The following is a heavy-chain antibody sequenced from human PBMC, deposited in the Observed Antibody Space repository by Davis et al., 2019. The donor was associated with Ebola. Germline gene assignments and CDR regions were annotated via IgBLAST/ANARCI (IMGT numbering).Heavy chain of an antibody. V-gene: IGHV4-30-2*01. Sequence: MPSETLSLTCAVSGGSISSGGYSWSWIRQPPGKGLEWIGYIYHSGSTYYNPSLKSRVTISVDRSKNQFSLKLSSVTAADTAVYYCARSAPPRRDRITIFGVVMANECYFDYWGQGTLVTVSS. J-gene: IGHJ4*02. D-gene: IGHD3-3*01. CDR3: ARSAPPRRDRITIFGVVMANECYFDY. CDR2: IYHSGST. CDR1: GGSISSGGYS.